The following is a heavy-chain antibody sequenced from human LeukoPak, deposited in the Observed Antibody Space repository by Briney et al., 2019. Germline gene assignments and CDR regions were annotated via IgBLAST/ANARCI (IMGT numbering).Heavy chain of an antibody. V-gene: IGHV3-74*03. J-gene: IGHJ4*02. CDR3: ARGIPQRD. CDR2: MNSDGSRT. CDR1: GGSISSYY. Sequence: ETLSLTCTVSGGSISSYYWSWIRQPPGKGLVWVSRMNSDGSRTSYADSVKGRFTISRDNAKNTLYLQMNSLRAEDTAIYYCARGIPQRDWGQGTLVTVSS.